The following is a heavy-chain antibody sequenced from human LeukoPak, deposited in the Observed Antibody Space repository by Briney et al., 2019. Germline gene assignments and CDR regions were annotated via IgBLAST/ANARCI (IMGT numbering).Heavy chain of an antibody. CDR3: AKGSYGTVAEYFQH. J-gene: IGHJ1*01. V-gene: IGHV3-23*01. Sequence: PGGSLRLSCAASGFTFSSYAMSWVRQAPGKGLEWVSVISGSGGSTGYPDSVKGRFTISRDNSKNTLYLQMNSLRAEDTAIYYCAKGSYGTVAEYFQHWGQGTLVTVSS. CDR1: GFTFSSYA. CDR2: ISGSGGST. D-gene: IGHD3-10*01.